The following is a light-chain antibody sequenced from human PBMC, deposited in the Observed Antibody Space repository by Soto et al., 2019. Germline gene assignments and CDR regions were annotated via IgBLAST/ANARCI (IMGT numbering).Light chain of an antibody. J-gene: IGKJ1*01. CDR3: QQSYTTPTST. Sequence: DIQMTQSPSTLSASVGDRVTITCRASQSISSWLAWYQQKLGRAPRLLIYDASSLESGVPSRFSGSGYGTEFTLTISSLQPEDFATYYRQQSYTTPTSTFGQGTKVDIK. V-gene: IGKV1-5*01. CDR1: QSISSW. CDR2: DAS.